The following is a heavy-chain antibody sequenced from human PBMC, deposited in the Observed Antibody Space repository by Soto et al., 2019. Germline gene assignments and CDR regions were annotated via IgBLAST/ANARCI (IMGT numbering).Heavy chain of an antibody. CDR1: GFTFSSYG. D-gene: IGHD3-9*01. Sequence: GGSLRLCCAASGFTFSSYGMHWVRQAPGKGLEWVAVISYDGSNKYYADSVKGRFTISRDNSKSTLYLQMNSLRAEDTAVYYCAKGGMTYYDILKWFDPWGQGTLVTVSS. CDR2: ISYDGSNK. J-gene: IGHJ5*02. V-gene: IGHV3-30*18. CDR3: AKGGMTYYDILKWFDP.